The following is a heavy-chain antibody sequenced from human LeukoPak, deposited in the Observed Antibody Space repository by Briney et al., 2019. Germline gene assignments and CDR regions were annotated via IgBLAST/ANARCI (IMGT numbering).Heavy chain of an antibody. V-gene: IGHV4-59*01. CDR2: IYYSGST. D-gene: IGHD6-19*01. Sequence: PSETLSLSCTVSGGSISSYYWSWIRQPPGKGLEWIGYIYYSGSTNYNPSLKSRVTISVDTSKNQFSLKLSSVTAADTAVYYCARVSSGWLGDDAFDIWGQGTMVTVSS. J-gene: IGHJ3*02. CDR3: ARVSSGWLGDDAFDI. CDR1: GGSISSYY.